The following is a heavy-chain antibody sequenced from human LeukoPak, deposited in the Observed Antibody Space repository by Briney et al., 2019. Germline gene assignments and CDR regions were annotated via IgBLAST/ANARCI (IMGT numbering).Heavy chain of an antibody. Sequence: GGSLRLSCAASGFTFSSYSMNWVRQAPGKGLEWVSSISSSSSYIYYADSVKGRFTISRDNAKNSLYLQMNSLRAEDTAVYYCAREGTTVYYFGTDVWGQGTTVTVSS. CDR3: AREGTTVYYFGTDV. V-gene: IGHV3-21*01. D-gene: IGHD4-17*01. CDR1: GFTFSSYS. CDR2: ISSSSSYI. J-gene: IGHJ6*02.